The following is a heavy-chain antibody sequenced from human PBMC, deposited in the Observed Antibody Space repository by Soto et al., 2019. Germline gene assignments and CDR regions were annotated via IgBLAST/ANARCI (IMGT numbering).Heavy chain of an antibody. CDR1: GGTFSSYA. CDR3: ARAPYDYSNSPVGSLYDYYGMDV. V-gene: IGHV1-69*13. J-gene: IGHJ6*02. CDR2: IIPIFGTA. D-gene: IGHD4-4*01. Sequence: SVKVSCRASGGTFSSYAISWVRQAPGQGLEWMGGIIPIFGTANYAQKFQGRVTITSDESTSTAYMELSSLRSEDTAVYYCARAPYDYSNSPVGSLYDYYGMDVWGQGTTVTVSS.